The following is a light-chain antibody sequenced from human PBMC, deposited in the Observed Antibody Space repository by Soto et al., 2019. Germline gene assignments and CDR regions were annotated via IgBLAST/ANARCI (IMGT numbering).Light chain of an antibody. CDR1: SSDVGSYNL. Sequence: QSALTQPASVSGSPGQSITISCTGTSSDVGSYNLVSWYQQHPGKAPKLMIHEDTKRPSGVSNRFSGSKSGNTASLTISGLQAEDEADYYCCSYAGCSTFVFGTGTKVTVL. J-gene: IGLJ1*01. CDR2: EDT. V-gene: IGLV2-23*01. CDR3: CSYAGCSTFV.